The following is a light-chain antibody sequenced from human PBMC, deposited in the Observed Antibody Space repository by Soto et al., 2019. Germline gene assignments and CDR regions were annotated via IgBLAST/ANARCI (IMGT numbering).Light chain of an antibody. Sequence: DIQMTQSPSSLSASVGVRVAITCRASQGIRYNLAWYQQKPGKVPKLLIYAASTLQPGVPSRFSGSGSGTDFTLTISTLQPEDVATYYCQKYNSAPLTIGQGTRLEIK. J-gene: IGKJ5*01. CDR3: QKYNSAPLT. CDR2: AAS. V-gene: IGKV1-27*01. CDR1: QGIRYN.